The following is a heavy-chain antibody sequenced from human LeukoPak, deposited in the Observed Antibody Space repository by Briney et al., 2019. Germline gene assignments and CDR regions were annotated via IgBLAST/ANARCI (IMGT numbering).Heavy chain of an antibody. Sequence: PGGSLRLSCAASGFSFSSYAMSWVRQAPGKGLEWVASIKTDGSDTYYVDSVKGRFTVSRDNTKSSLYLQMNSLRAEDTAVYYCGRDLGYHQVGYWGQGTLVTVSS. CDR2: IKTDGSDT. V-gene: IGHV3-7*01. J-gene: IGHJ4*02. D-gene: IGHD1-26*01. CDR3: GRDLGYHQVGY. CDR1: GFSFSSYA.